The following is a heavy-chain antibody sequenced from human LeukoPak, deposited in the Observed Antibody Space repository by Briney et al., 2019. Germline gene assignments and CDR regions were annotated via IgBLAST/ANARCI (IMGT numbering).Heavy chain of an antibody. Sequence: GGSLRLSCAASGFTFSSYAMSWVRQAPGKGLEWVSAISGSGGSTYYADSVKGRFIISRDNSKNTLHLQMNSLRAEDTAVYYCAKDSSYGDYVGDYWGQGTLVTVSS. CDR3: AKDSSYGDYVGDY. V-gene: IGHV3-23*01. D-gene: IGHD4-17*01. J-gene: IGHJ4*02. CDR1: GFTFSSYA. CDR2: ISGSGGST.